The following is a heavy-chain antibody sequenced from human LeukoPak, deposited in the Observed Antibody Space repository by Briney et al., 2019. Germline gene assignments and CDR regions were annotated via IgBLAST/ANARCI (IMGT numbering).Heavy chain of an antibody. CDR2: TYYRSKWYN. Sequence: PSQTLSLTCAISGDIVSSNSAAWNWIRQSPSRGLEWLVRTYYRSKWYNDYAVSVKSRITINPDTSKNQFSLQLNSVTPEDTAVYYCARDPGSSGWYEAYYFDYWGQGTLVTVSS. J-gene: IGHJ4*02. D-gene: IGHD6-19*01. CDR3: ARDPGSSGWYEAYYFDY. CDR1: GDIVSSNSAA. V-gene: IGHV6-1*01.